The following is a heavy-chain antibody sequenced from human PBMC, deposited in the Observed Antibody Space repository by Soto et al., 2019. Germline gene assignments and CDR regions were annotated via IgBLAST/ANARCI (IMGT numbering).Heavy chain of an antibody. J-gene: IGHJ2*01. Sequence: ASVKVSCKASGYTFTSYDINWVRQATGQGLEWMGWMNPNSGNTGYAQKFQGRVTMTRDTSMSTAYMELSSLRSDDTAVYYCARRTIAHWYFDLWGRGTLVTVSS. D-gene: IGHD1-1*01. CDR3: ARRTIAHWYFDL. V-gene: IGHV1-8*01. CDR1: GYTFTSYD. CDR2: MNPNSGNT.